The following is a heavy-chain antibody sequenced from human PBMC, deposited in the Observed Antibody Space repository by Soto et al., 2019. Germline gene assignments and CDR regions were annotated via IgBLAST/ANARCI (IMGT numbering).Heavy chain of an antibody. CDR3: ARVERGTATTVVDAFDI. CDR1: GGSVSSGRYY. J-gene: IGHJ3*02. V-gene: IGHV4-34*01. Sequence: QVQLQQWGAGLLTPSETQSLTCAVYGGSVSSGRYYWSWIRQPPGMGLEWIGEMSHSGGTHFNPSLKSRVTISVDTSKNQFSLKMSSVTAADTALYYCARVERGTATTVVDAFDIWGPGTMVTVSS. D-gene: IGHD1-1*01. CDR2: MSHSGGT.